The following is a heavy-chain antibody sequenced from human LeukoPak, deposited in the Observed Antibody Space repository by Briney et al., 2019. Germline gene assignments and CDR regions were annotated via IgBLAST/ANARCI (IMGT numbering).Heavy chain of an antibody. V-gene: IGHV4-39*07. CDR3: ARYRSNLSGFDY. CDR2: IYYSGST. Sequence: SETLSLTCTVSGGSISSSSYYWGWIRQPPGKGLERIGSIYYSGSTYYNPSLKSRVTISVDTSKNQFSLKLSSVTAADTAVYYCARYRSNLSGFDYWGQRTLVTVSS. D-gene: IGHD1-26*01. CDR1: GGSISSSSYY. J-gene: IGHJ4*02.